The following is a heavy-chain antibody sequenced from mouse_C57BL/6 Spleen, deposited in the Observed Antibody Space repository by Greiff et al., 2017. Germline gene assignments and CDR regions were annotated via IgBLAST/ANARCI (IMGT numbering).Heavy chain of an antibody. CDR2: IYPGSGNT. J-gene: IGHJ2*01. Sequence: QVHVKQSGAELVRPGASVKLSCKASGYTFTDYYINWVKQRPGQGLEWIARIYPGSGNTYYNEKFKGKATLTAEKSSSTAYMQLSSLTSEDSAVYFCASGYYGSSLDYWGQGTTLTVAS. CDR3: ASGYYGSSLDY. CDR1: GYTFTDYY. D-gene: IGHD1-1*01. V-gene: IGHV1-76*01.